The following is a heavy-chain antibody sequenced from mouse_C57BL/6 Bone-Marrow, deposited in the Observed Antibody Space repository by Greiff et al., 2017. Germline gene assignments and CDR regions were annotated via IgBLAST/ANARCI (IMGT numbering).Heavy chain of an antibody. CDR1: GYTFTTYP. V-gene: IGHV1-47*01. J-gene: IGHJ1*03. D-gene: IGHD1-2*01. CDR3: ARRGYYGGYFDV. CDR2: FHPYNDDT. Sequence: VQLQQSGAELVKPGASVKMSCKASGYTFTTYPIEWMQQNPGKSLEWIGNFHPYNDDTKYNEKFKGKATLTVEKSSSTVYLELSRLTSDDSAVYYCARRGYYGGYFDVWGTGTTVTVSS.